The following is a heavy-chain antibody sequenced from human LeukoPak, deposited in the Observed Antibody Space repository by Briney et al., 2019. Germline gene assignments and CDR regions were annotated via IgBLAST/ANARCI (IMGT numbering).Heavy chain of an antibody. CDR2: IYHSGST. CDR3: ARQVSDYYYYYIDV. V-gene: IGHV4-38-2*01. CDR1: GYSISSGYY. Sequence: PSETLSLTCAVSGYSISSGYYWGWIRQPPGKGLEWIGSIYHSGSTYYNPSLKSRVTISVDTSKNQFSLRLNSVTAADTAVCYCARQVSDYYYYYIDVWGKGTTVIVSS. D-gene: IGHD5/OR15-5a*01. J-gene: IGHJ6*03.